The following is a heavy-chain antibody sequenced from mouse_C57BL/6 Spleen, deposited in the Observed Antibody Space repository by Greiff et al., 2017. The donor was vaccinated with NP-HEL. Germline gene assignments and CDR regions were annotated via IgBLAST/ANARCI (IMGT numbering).Heavy chain of an antibody. CDR3: TMGITTVVRYFDV. CDR1: GFNIKDDY. V-gene: IGHV14-4*01. J-gene: IGHJ1*03. D-gene: IGHD1-1*01. CDR2: IDPENGDT. Sequence: VQLKQSGAELVRPGASVKLSCTASGFNIKDDYMHWVKQRPEQGLEWIGWIDPENGDTEYASKFQGKATITADTSSNTAYLQLSSLTSEDTAVYYCTMGITTVVRYFDVWGTGTTVTVSS.